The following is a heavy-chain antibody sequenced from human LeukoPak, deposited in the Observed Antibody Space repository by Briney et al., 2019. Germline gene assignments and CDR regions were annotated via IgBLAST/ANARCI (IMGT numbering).Heavy chain of an antibody. D-gene: IGHD6-19*01. Sequence: GGSLRLSCAASGFTFSSYAMSWVRQAPGKGLEWVSAISGSGGSTYYADSVKGRFTISRDNSKNTLYLQMNSLRAEDTAVYYCAKDGRKQWLATPIKYYFDYWGQGTLVTVSS. V-gene: IGHV3-23*01. J-gene: IGHJ4*02. CDR1: GFTFSSYA. CDR3: AKDGRKQWLATPIKYYFDY. CDR2: ISGSGGST.